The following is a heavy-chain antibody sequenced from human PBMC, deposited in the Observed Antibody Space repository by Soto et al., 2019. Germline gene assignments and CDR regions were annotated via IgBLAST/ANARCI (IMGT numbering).Heavy chain of an antibody. V-gene: IGHV4-59*08. D-gene: IGHD3-3*01. CDR2: IHYSANT. J-gene: IGHJ4*02. Sequence: QVQLQESGPGLVKPSETLALTCTVSGGSISNYYWSWIRQPPGKGLYWIGYIHYSANTKYNTSLQRRVAMSSDTPDDQFYLKLLSMTAADAAVYYCERGDDDLWSGYFAPIDYWGQGTLVTVSS. CDR1: GGSISNYY. CDR3: ERGDDDLWSGYFAPIDY.